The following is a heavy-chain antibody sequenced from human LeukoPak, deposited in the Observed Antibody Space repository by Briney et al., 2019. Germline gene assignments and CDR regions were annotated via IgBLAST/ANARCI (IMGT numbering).Heavy chain of an antibody. V-gene: IGHV3-48*04. J-gene: IGHJ4*02. Sequence: GGSLRLSCAASGFTFSSYSMNWVRQAPGKGLEWVSYISSSSSTIYYADSVKGRFTISRDNAKNSLYLQMNSLRAEDTAVYYCAKDSRYSGSSGNFDYWGQGTLVTVSS. CDR3: AKDSRYSGSSGNFDY. D-gene: IGHD1-26*01. CDR1: GFTFSSYS. CDR2: ISSSSSTI.